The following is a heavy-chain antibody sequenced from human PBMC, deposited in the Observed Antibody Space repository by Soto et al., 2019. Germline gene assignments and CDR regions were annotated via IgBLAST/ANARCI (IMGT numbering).Heavy chain of an antibody. CDR1: GDTIPSDY. V-gene: IGHV4-59*08. CDR2: ISKSGFT. CDR3: TTQGFGVLHGLVDV. Sequence: PSETLSLTCSVSGDTIPSDYCSWIRLPPGKGLEWIGYISKSGFTSYNPSLKSRVILSVDTSKNQCSLKLTSVTAADAAVYYCTTQGFGVLHGLVDVWGQGTTVTVSS. D-gene: IGHD3-10*01. J-gene: IGHJ6*02.